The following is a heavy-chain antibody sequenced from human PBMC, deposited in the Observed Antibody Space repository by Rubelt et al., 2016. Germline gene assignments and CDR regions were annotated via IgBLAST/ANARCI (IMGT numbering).Heavy chain of an antibody. Sequence: QVQLVQSGAEVKKPGASVKVSCKASGYTFPNYGMHWVRQAPGQRLEWMGWIDAGNGATKYSQKFQGRVTMTRDTSASTAYMELSSLRSEDTAVYYCARYYYDSSGYVYFDYWGQGTLVTVSS. D-gene: IGHD3-22*01. CDR2: IDAGNGAT. CDR3: ARYYYDSSGYVYFDY. V-gene: IGHV1-3*01. J-gene: IGHJ4*02. CDR1: GYTFPNYG.